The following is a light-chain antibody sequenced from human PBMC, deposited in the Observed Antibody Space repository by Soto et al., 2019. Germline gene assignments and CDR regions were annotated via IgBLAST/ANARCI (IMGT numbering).Light chain of an antibody. V-gene: IGLV1-51*01. CDR3: GTWDSSLGIEV. J-gene: IGLJ3*02. Sequence: QSVLTQPPSLSAAPGQKVTISCSGSSSNIGNNYVSWYQQVPGTAPKVVTYDNDKRPSGIPDRFSGSKSGTSATLGITGLQTGDEANYYCGTWDSSLGIEVFGGGTKLTVL. CDR1: SSNIGNNY. CDR2: DND.